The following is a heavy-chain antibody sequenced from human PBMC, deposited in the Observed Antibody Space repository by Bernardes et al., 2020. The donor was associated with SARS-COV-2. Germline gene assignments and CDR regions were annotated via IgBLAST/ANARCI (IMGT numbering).Heavy chain of an antibody. CDR3: ARDIATTGSWFDP. J-gene: IGHJ5*02. CDR2: IKQDGSEK. CDR1: GFIFSTYW. D-gene: IGHD3-10*01. V-gene: IGHV3-7*01. Sequence: GGSLRLSCADSGFIFSTYWMSWVRQAPGKGLEWVASIKQDGSEKYYVDSVKGRFTVSRDTARNSLYMQMNSLRAKDTAVYYCARDIATTGSWFDPWGQGTLVTVSS.